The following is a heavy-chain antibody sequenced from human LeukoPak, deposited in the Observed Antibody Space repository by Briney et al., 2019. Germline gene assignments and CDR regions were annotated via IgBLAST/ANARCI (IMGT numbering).Heavy chain of an antibody. CDR3: ARQAYYYDSYDAFDI. V-gene: IGHV5-51*01. CDR1: GYSFSHYW. CDR2: IYPGDSDT. Sequence: GESLKISCKGSGYSFSHYWIAWMRQMPGKGLEWMGIIYPGDSDTRYSPSFQGQVTISADKSISTAYLQWSSLKASDTAMYYCARQAYYYDSYDAFDIWGQGTMVTVSS. J-gene: IGHJ3*02. D-gene: IGHD3-22*01.